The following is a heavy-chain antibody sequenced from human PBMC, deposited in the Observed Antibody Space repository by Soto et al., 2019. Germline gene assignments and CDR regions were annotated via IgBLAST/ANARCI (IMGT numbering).Heavy chain of an antibody. CDR3: ARDASYYSLWSGYYPSRNGMDV. CDR1: EFTFSSFG. D-gene: IGHD3-3*01. V-gene: IGHV3-33*01. Sequence: QMQVVESGGGVVQPGRPMRLSCAASEFTFSSFGMHWVRQAPGKGLEWVSLIWYDGSKKSYGDSVKGRFTISRDNSRNTVYLQMNSLRADDTAVYYCARDASYYSLWSGYYPSRNGMDVWGQGTTVTVSS. CDR2: IWYDGSKK. J-gene: IGHJ6*02.